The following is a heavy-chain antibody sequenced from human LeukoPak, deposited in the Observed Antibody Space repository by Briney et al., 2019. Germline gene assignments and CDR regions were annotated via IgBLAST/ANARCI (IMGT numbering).Heavy chain of an antibody. CDR2: IASDGSHT. CDR1: GFTFSNYF. V-gene: IGHV3-30-3*01. Sequence: GGSLRLSCAASGFTFSNYFMHWVRQAPGKRLEWVADIASDGSHTFYVESVKGRFTISRDNSKNTQYLQMNSLGPEDTAVYFCARERQDTVIHSGAFDIWGQGTMVTVSS. D-gene: IGHD2-21*02. CDR3: ARERQDTVIHSGAFDI. J-gene: IGHJ3*02.